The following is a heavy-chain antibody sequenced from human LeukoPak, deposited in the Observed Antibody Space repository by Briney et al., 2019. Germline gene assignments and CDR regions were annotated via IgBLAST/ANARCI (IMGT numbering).Heavy chain of an antibody. V-gene: IGHV1-69*04. CDR2: IIPILGIA. Sequence: GASVKVSCKASGGTFSSYAISWVRQAPGQGLEWMGRIIPILGIANYAQKFQGRVTITADKSTSTAYMELSSLRFEDTAVYYCARGRSSYYDSSGYSYWGQGTLVTVSS. CDR3: ARGRSSYYDSSGYSY. CDR1: GGTFSSYA. D-gene: IGHD3-22*01. J-gene: IGHJ4*02.